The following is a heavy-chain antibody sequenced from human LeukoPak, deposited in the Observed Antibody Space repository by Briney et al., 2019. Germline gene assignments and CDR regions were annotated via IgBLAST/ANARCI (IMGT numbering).Heavy chain of an antibody. J-gene: IGHJ4*02. CDR2: INPNRVST. V-gene: IGHV1-2*02. D-gene: IGHD4/OR15-4a*01. Sequence: ASVKVSCKASGGAFRSYSINWVRQAPGQGLEWMGIINPNRVSTSYAQKFQGRVTMTRDTSISTAYMELSRLRSDDTAVYYCASDLTKRAFDYWGQGTLVTVSS. CDR3: ASDLTKRAFDY. CDR1: GGAFRSYS.